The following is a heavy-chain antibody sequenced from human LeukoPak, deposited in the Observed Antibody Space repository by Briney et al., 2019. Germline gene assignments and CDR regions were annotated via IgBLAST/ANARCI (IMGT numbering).Heavy chain of an antibody. J-gene: IGHJ4*02. Sequence: GESLKISCKCSGFSFITYLLGWVRQTPGKGLEWMGIIYPDDSETRYSPSFQGQVTISADKSISAAYVQWSSLKASDTAMYYCARLYYDNSGYPDYWGQGTLVTVSS. V-gene: IGHV5-51*01. D-gene: IGHD3-22*01. CDR2: IYPDDSET. CDR3: ARLYYDNSGYPDY. CDR1: GFSFITYL.